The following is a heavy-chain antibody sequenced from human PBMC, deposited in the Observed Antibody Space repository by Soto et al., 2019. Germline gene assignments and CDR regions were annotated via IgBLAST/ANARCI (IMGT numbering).Heavy chain of an antibody. V-gene: IGHV4-34*01. D-gene: IGHD3-16*01. Sequence: SETLSLTCAVYGGSLSGYYWSWIRQPPGKGLEWIGEINHSGSTNYNPSLKSRVTISVDTSKNQFSLKLSSVTAADTAVYYCARRPFGGRIAPWGQGTLVTVSS. CDR2: INHSGST. CDR1: GGSLSGYY. J-gene: IGHJ5*02. CDR3: ARRPFGGRIAP.